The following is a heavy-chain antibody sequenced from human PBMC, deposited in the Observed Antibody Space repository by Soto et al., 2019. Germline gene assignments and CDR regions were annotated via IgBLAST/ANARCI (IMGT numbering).Heavy chain of an antibody. D-gene: IGHD5-12*01. CDR3: ARISDNRYGGPKNDFDY. V-gene: IGHV5-10-1*01. CDR1: GYRFTSYW. CDR2: VDPTDSYI. Sequence: GESLMISCKGSGYRFTSYWITWVRQMPGKGLEWMGRVDPTDSYINYSPSFQGHVTISADKSIGTAYLQWSSLEASDTAMYYCARISDNRYGGPKNDFDYWGQGTLVTVSS. J-gene: IGHJ4*02.